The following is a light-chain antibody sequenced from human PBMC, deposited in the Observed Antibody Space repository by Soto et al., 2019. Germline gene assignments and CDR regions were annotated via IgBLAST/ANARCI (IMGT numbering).Light chain of an antibody. Sequence: QSVLTQPRSVSGSPGQSVTISCTGTSXDVGGYNYVSWYQQHPGKAPKLMIYDVGKRPSGVPDRFSGSKSGNTASLTISGLQAEDEADYYCCSYAGSYTFVYVFGTGTKVTVL. CDR3: CSYAGSYTFVYV. J-gene: IGLJ1*01. CDR1: SXDVGGYNY. V-gene: IGLV2-11*01. CDR2: DVG.